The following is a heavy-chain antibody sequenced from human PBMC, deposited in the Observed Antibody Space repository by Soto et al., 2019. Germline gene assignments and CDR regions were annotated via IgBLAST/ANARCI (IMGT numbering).Heavy chain of an antibody. V-gene: IGHV5-51*01. CDR1: GYSFSTYW. Sequence: LGESLKISCKGSGYSFSTYWIAWVRQMPGKGLEWMAIINPRDSETRYSPSFQGQVTISADKSIDTAYLQWNSLKASDTAMYYCARDATYYDILSGYYFDFWGQGTQVTVS. D-gene: IGHD3-9*01. CDR2: INPRDSET. J-gene: IGHJ4*02. CDR3: ARDATYYDILSGYYFDF.